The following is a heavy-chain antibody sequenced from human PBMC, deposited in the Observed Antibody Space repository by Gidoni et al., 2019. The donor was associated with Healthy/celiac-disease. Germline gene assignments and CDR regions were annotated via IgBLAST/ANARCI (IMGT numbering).Heavy chain of an antibody. J-gene: IGHJ4*02. Sequence: QVQLQESGPGLVKPSQTLSLTCTVPGGSISSGSYYWSWIRQPAGKGLEWIGRIYTSGSTNYNPSLKSRVTISVDTSKNQFSLKLSSVTAADTAVYYCARASRLGHSNPIDYWGQGTLVTVSS. V-gene: IGHV4-61*02. CDR3: ARASRLGHSNPIDY. CDR2: IYTSGST. CDR1: GGSISSGSYY. D-gene: IGHD4-4*01.